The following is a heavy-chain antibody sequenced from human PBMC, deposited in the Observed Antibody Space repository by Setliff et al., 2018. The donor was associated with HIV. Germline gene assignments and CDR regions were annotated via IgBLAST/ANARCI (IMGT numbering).Heavy chain of an antibody. CDR1: GYTFTSFG. J-gene: IGHJ6*03. CDR3: ARIDESITIFGVVSYPMDV. CDR2: ISANNGNT. D-gene: IGHD3-3*01. Sequence: GASVKVSCKASGYTFTSFGINWVRQAPGQGLEWMGWISANNGNTNYAQRLHDRVTMTTDTSANIAYMELRSLQSDDTAVYYCARIDESITIFGVVSYPMDVWGKGTTVTVSS. V-gene: IGHV1-18*01.